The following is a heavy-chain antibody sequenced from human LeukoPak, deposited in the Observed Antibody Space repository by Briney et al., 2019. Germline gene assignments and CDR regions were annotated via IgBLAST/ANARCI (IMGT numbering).Heavy chain of an antibody. CDR2: IRSKANSYAT. Sequence: GGSLKLSCAASGFTFSGSAMHWVRQASGKGLEWVGRIRSKANSYATAYAASVKGRFTISRDDSKNTAYLQMNSLKPENTAVYYCTRLGMSLERWGQGTLVTVSS. J-gene: IGHJ4*02. CDR1: GFTFSGSA. V-gene: IGHV3-73*01. D-gene: IGHD1-1*01. CDR3: TRLGMSLER.